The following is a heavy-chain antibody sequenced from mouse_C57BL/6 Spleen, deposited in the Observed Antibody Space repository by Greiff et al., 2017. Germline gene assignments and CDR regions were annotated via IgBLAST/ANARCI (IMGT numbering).Heavy chain of an antibody. V-gene: IGHV7-1*01. CDR1: GFTFSDFY. Sequence: EVQLVESGGGLVQSGRSLRLSCATSGFTFSDFYMEWVRQAPGKGLEWIAASRNKANDYTTEYSASVKGRFIVSRDTSQSILYLQMNALRAEDTAIYYCARASSYGYFDVWGTGTTVTVSS. J-gene: IGHJ1*03. CDR2: SRNKANDYTT. CDR3: ARASSYGYFDV. D-gene: IGHD1-1*01.